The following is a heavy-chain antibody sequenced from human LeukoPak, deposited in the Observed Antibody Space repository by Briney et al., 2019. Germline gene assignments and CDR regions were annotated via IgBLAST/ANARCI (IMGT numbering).Heavy chain of an antibody. D-gene: IGHD5-12*01. CDR3: VSSGYSGYDGLGYYYGMDV. Sequence: PGGSLRLSCAASGFTFSSYSMNWVRQAPGKGLEWVSSIRNSSSYIYYADSVKGRFTISRDNAKNSLYLQMNSLRAEDTAVYYCVSSGYSGYDGLGYYYGMDVWGQGTTVTVSS. CDR1: GFTFSSYS. CDR2: IRNSSSYI. V-gene: IGHV3-21*01. J-gene: IGHJ6*02.